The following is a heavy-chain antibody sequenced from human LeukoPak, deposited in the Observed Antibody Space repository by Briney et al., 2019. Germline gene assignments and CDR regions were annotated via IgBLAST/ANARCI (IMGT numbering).Heavy chain of an antibody. CDR3: ARSVRNFEGRSGSYQYSPDY. CDR1: GYTFTGYY. V-gene: IGHV1-2*02. CDR2: INPNSGGT. Sequence: GASVNVSCKASGYTFTGYYMHWVRQAPGQGLEWMGWINPNSGGTNYAQKFQGRVTMTRDTSISTAYMELSRLRSDDTAVYYCARSVRNFEGRSGSYQYSPDYWGQGTLVTVSS. J-gene: IGHJ4*02. D-gene: IGHD3-10*01.